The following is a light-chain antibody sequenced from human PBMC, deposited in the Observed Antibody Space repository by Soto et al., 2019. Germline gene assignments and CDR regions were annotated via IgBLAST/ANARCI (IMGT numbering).Light chain of an antibody. CDR2: EVT. CDR3: GSYASATLI. Sequence: QSALTQPASVSGSPGQSITISCTGTSSDIGAYDYVSWFQQYPGKAPTLLIYEVTFRPSGVPSRFSGSKSGNTASLTISGLQTEDEADYYCGSYASATLIFGGGTKLTVL. J-gene: IGLJ2*01. CDR1: SSDIGAYDY. V-gene: IGLV2-14*01.